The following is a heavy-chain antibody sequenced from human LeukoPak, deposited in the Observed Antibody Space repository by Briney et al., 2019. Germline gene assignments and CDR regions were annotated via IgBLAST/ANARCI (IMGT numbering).Heavy chain of an antibody. D-gene: IGHD4-17*01. V-gene: IGHV3-23*01. Sequence: GGSLRLSCAASGFTFSSYAMSWVRQAPGKGLEWASAISGSGGSTYYADSVKGRFTISRDNSKNTLYLQMNSLRAEDTAVYYCAKLSTSGTTSFDYWGQGTLVTVSS. CDR1: GFTFSSYA. J-gene: IGHJ4*02. CDR3: AKLSTSGTTSFDY. CDR2: ISGSGGST.